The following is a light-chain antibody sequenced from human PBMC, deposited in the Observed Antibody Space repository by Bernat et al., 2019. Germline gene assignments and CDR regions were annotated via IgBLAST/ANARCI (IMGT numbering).Light chain of an antibody. V-gene: IGKV1-12*01. J-gene: IGKJ5*01. CDR2: AAS. Sequence: DIQMTQSPSSVSASVGDRVTITCRVSQDISSWLAWYQQKPGKAPKLLIYAASSLQSDVPSRFSGSGSGTDFTLTISSLEPEDSASYYCQQANSFPITFGQGTRLEIK. CDR3: QQANSFPIT. CDR1: QDISSW.